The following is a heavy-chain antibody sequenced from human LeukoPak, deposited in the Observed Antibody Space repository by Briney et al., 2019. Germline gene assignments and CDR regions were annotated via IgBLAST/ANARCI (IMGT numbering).Heavy chain of an antibody. Sequence: GGSLRLSCAASGFTFSSYAMSWVRQAPGKGLEWVSAISGSGGSTYYADSVKGRFTISRDNSKNTLYLQMNSLRAEDTAVYYCAKDQDLTMIVVVITSFQHWGQGTLVTVSS. J-gene: IGHJ1*01. D-gene: IGHD3-22*01. CDR3: AKDQDLTMIVVVITSFQH. V-gene: IGHV3-23*01. CDR2: ISGSGGST. CDR1: GFTFSSYA.